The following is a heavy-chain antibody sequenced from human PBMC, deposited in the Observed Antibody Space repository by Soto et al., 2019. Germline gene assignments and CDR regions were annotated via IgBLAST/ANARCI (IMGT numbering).Heavy chain of an antibody. CDR3: ARDLSVAPYYHYYGMDV. J-gene: IGHJ6*02. Sequence: GASVKVSCKASGYTFTSYGISWVRQAPGQGLEWMGWISAYNGNTNYAQKLQGRVTMTTDTSTSTAYMELRSLRSEDTAVYYCARDLSVAPYYHYYGMDVWGQGTTVTVSS. CDR1: GYTFTSYG. V-gene: IGHV1-18*01. CDR2: ISAYNGNT. D-gene: IGHD6-19*01.